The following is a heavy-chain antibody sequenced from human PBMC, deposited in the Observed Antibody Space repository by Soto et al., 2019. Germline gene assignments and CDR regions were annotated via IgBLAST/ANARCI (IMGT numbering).Heavy chain of an antibody. CDR2: INLSGST. J-gene: IGHJ6*02. D-gene: IGHD1-26*01. Sequence: SETLSLTCAVYGESFSGYYWSWIRQPPGKGLEWIGEINLSGSTNCNPSLKSRVTISVDTSKNQFSLKLSSLTAADTAVYYCARAFREVAGPYYYYYGMDVWGQGTTVTVSS. CDR3: ARAFREVAGPYYYYYGMDV. CDR1: GESFSGYY. V-gene: IGHV4-34*01.